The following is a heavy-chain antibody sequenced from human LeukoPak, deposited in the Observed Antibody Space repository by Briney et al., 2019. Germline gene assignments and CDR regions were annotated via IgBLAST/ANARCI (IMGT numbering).Heavy chain of an antibody. D-gene: IGHD3-10*01. Sequence: GGSLRLSCAASGFTFSSYGMHWVRQAPAKGLEWVAIISYDGSNKYYADSVKGRFTISRDNSKNTLYLQMNSLRAEDTAVYYCAKDSGTTPRPINFDYWGQGTLVTVSS. J-gene: IGHJ4*02. CDR2: ISYDGSNK. CDR1: GFTFSSYG. V-gene: IGHV3-30*18. CDR3: AKDSGTTPRPINFDY.